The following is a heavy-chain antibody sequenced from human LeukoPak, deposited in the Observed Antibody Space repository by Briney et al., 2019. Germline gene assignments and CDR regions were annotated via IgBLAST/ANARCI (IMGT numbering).Heavy chain of an antibody. CDR3: ARDEGFGELLYGMDV. D-gene: IGHD3-10*01. J-gene: IGHJ6*04. Sequence: GGSLRLSCAASGFTFSDYYMSWIRQAPGKGLEWVSYISSSSSYTNYADSVKGRFTISRDNAKNLLYLQMNSLRAEDTAVYYCARDEGFGELLYGMDVWGKGTTVTVSS. CDR1: GFTFSDYY. CDR2: ISSSSSYT. V-gene: IGHV3-11*06.